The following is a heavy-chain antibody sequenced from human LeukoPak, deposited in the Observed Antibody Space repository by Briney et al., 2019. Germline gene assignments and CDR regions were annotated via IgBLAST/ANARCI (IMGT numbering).Heavy chain of an antibody. J-gene: IGHJ4*02. V-gene: IGHV3-66*01. CDR2: IYNGGST. D-gene: IGHD3-9*01. CDR3: ASAGLRYFDWPGYPSDY. CDR1: GFTVSSNY. Sequence: GGSLRLSCAASGFTVSSNYMSWVRQAPGKGLEWVSVIYNGGSTYYADSVKGRFTISRDNSKNTLYLQMNSLRAEDTAVYYCASAGLRYFDWPGYPSDYWSQGTLVTVSS.